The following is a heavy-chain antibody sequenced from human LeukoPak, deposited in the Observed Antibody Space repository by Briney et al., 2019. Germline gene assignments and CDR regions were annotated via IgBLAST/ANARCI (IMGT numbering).Heavy chain of an antibody. Sequence: SETLSLTCTVSGGSISSSSYYWGWIRQPPGKGLEWIGSIYYSGSTYYNPSLKSRVTMSVDTSKNQFSLKLSSVTAADTAVYYCARRGVAVAGYFDYWGQGTLVTVSS. D-gene: IGHD6-19*01. CDR2: IYYSGST. V-gene: IGHV4-39*07. CDR1: GGSISSSSYY. CDR3: ARRGVAVAGYFDY. J-gene: IGHJ4*02.